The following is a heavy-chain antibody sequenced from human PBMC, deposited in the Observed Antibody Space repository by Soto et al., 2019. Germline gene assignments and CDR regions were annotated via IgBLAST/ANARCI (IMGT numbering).Heavy chain of an antibody. J-gene: IGHJ4*02. D-gene: IGHD6-19*01. Sequence: ASVKVSCKASGYTFTNYGISWARQAPGQGLEWMGWISVYNGDTKYAQKLQDRVTMTTDTSTSTGYMELRSLRSDDTAVYYCAKSSGAVAGYYFDYWGQGTLVTVSS. CDR3: AKSSGAVAGYYFDY. V-gene: IGHV1-18*04. CDR1: GYTFTNYG. CDR2: ISVYNGDT.